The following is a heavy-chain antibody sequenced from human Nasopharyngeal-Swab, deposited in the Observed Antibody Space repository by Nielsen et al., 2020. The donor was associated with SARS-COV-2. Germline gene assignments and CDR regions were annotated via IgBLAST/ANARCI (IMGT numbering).Heavy chain of an antibody. CDR2: INTNTGNP. CDR3: ARDPPPPYYDILTGYYRGYYGMDV. D-gene: IGHD3-9*01. V-gene: IGHV7-4-1*02. Sequence: ASVKVSCKASGYTFTSYAMNWVRQAPGQGLEWMGWINTNTGNPTYAQGFTGRFVFSLDTSVSTAHLQISSLKAEDTAVYYCARDPPPPYYDILTGYYRGYYGMDVWGQGTTVTVSS. J-gene: IGHJ6*02. CDR1: GYTFTSYA.